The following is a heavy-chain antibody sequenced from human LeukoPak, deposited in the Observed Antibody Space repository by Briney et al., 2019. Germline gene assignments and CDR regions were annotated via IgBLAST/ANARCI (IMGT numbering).Heavy chain of an antibody. D-gene: IGHD3-22*01. CDR2: ISSSSSYI. J-gene: IGHJ4*02. V-gene: IGHV3-21*01. Sequence: GGSLRLSCAASGFTFSSYSMNWVRQAPGKGLEWVSSISSSSSYIYYADSVKGRFTISRDNAKNSLYLQMNSLRAEDTAVYYCAKSALAAGVAHYYDSSGSFDYWGQGTLVTVSS. CDR1: GFTFSSYS. CDR3: AKSALAAGVAHYYDSSGSFDY.